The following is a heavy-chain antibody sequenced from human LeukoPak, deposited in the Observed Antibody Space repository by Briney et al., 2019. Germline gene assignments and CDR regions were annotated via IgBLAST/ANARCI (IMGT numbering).Heavy chain of an antibody. CDR2: IYYSGST. CDR1: GGSISSYY. V-gene: IGHV4-59*01. J-gene: IGHJ4*02. Sequence: SETLSLTCTVSGGSISSYYWSWIRQPPGKGLEWIGYIYYSGSTNYNPSLKSRVTISVDTSKNQFSLKLSSVTAADTAVYYCARGVVVAATHFDYWGRGTLVTVSS. D-gene: IGHD2-15*01. CDR3: ARGVVVAATHFDY.